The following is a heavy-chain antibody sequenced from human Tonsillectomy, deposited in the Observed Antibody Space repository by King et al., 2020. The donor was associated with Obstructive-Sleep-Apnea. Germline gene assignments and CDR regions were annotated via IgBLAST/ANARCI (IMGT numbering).Heavy chain of an antibody. CDR2: INPSGGSP. V-gene: IGHV1-46*01. CDR3: ARAHSGSYFEG. J-gene: IGHJ4*02. CDR1: GYTFINYF. D-gene: IGHD1-26*01. Sequence: HGQLVQSGAEVRKPGASMKVSCKASGYTFINYFMHWVRQAPGQGLEWMGIINPSGGSPNYAQRFQDRVTMTRDTSTSTVYMELSSLRFEDTAVYYCARAHSGSYFEGWGQGTLVTVSS.